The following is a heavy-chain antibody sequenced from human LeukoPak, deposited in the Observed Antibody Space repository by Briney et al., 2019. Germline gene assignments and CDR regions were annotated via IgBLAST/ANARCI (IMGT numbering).Heavy chain of an antibody. Sequence: SVKVSCKASGGTFSSYAISWVRQAPGQGLEWMGRIIPILGVANYAQKFQGRVTITADKSTSTAYMELSSLRSEDTAVYYCARPMSPYRGGGRVGLDYWGQGTLVTVSS. V-gene: IGHV1-69*04. CDR2: IIPILGVA. D-gene: IGHD2-15*01. CDR1: GGTFSSYA. CDR3: ARPMSPYRGGGRVGLDY. J-gene: IGHJ4*02.